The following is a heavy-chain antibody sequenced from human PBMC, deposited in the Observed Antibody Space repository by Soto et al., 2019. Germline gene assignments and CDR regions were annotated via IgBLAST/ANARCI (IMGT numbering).Heavy chain of an antibody. CDR1: GGTFSSYA. CDR3: ARSQGSSTSLEIYYYYYYGMDV. D-gene: IGHD2-2*01. V-gene: IGHV1-69*01. Sequence: QVQLVQSGAEVKKPGSSVKVSCKASGGTFSSYAISWVRQAPGQGLEWMGGIIPISDTTNYAQKFQGRATTTADESTSTAYMELSSLRSEDTAVYYCARSQGSSTSLEIYYYYYYGMDVWGQGTTVTVSS. J-gene: IGHJ6*02. CDR2: IIPISDTT.